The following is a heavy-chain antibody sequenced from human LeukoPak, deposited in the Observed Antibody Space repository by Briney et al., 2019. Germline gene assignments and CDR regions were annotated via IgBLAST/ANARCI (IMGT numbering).Heavy chain of an antibody. Sequence: SETLSLTCTVSGGSIKSYYWSWIRQPPGKGLEWIGYISDSGSTNYNPSLKSRVTISVDTSKNQFSLKLSSVTAADTAVYYCARDPGARRGYYFDYWGQGTLVTVSS. CDR2: ISDSGST. CDR3: ARDPGARRGYYFDY. J-gene: IGHJ4*02. CDR1: GGSIKSYY. D-gene: IGHD7-27*01. V-gene: IGHV4-59*01.